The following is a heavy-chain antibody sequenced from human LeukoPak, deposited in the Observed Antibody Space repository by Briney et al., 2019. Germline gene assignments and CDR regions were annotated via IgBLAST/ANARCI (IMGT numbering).Heavy chain of an antibody. J-gene: IGHJ5*02. D-gene: IGHD1-26*01. Sequence: GGSLRLSCAASGFTFSSYSFHWVRQAPGSRLELVLYVRGIGGGIYSADPVKGRFTLSRDNAKNSLYLQMNSLRAEDTAVYYCARAVGANAWGQGTLVTVSS. CDR1: GFTFSSYS. CDR2: VRGIGGGI. V-gene: IGHV3-48*03. CDR3: ARAVGANA.